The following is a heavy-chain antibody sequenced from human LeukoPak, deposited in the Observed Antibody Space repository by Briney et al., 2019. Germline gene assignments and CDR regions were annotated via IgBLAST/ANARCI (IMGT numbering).Heavy chain of an antibody. Sequence: GGSLRLSCAASGFTFDDYAMHWVRQAPGKGLEWVSGISWNSGSIGYADSVKGRFTISRDNAKNSLYLQMNSLRAEDTAVYYCARDINNHDAFDIWGQGTMVTVSS. CDR2: ISWNSGSI. J-gene: IGHJ3*02. D-gene: IGHD1-20*01. CDR3: ARDINNHDAFDI. CDR1: GFTFDDYA. V-gene: IGHV3-9*01.